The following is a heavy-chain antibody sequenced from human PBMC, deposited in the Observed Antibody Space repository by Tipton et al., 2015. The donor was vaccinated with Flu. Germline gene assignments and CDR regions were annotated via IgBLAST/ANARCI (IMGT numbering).Heavy chain of an antibody. CDR3: ARGSGSGTEMIFYY. CDR2: IHTSGST. Sequence: TLSLTCTVSGGSISGYYWTWIRLPAGKGLEWIGRIHTSGSTGYNPPLKSRVTMSVYTSKNQFSLRLSAVTAADTAMYYWARGSGSGTEMIFYYWGQGELVTVSS. CDR1: GGSISGYY. D-gene: IGHD3-10*01. J-gene: IGHJ4*02. V-gene: IGHV4-4*07.